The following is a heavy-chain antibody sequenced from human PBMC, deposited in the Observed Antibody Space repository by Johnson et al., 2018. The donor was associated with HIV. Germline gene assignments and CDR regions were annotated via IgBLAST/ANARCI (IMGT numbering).Heavy chain of an antibody. V-gene: IGHV3-11*04. Sequence: QVQLVESGGGLVKPGGSLRLSCAASGFTFNDYYMTWVRQAPGKGLECVSYISSSATDIYYTDSVKGRFTISRDNAESSLTRQMNSLRADDTAVYYCVRLHSGTGAFDIWGQGTMVSVSS. CDR1: GFTFNDYY. CDR2: ISSSATDI. J-gene: IGHJ3*02. D-gene: IGHD1-26*01. CDR3: VRLHSGTGAFDI.